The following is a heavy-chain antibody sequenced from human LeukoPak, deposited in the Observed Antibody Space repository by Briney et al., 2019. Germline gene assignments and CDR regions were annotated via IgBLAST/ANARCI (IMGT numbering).Heavy chain of an antibody. CDR2: IQHDGSEQ. D-gene: IGHD6-19*01. J-gene: IGHJ5*02. Sequence: GRSLRLSCAASGFTFSSYVMHWVRQAPGKGLEWVANIQHDGSEQYYVDSVKGRFTISRDNTKKSLFLQINSLRAEDTAVYYCATPARGGSALPWGQGTLVTVSS. V-gene: IGHV3-7*01. CDR3: ATPARGGSALP. CDR1: GFTFSSYV.